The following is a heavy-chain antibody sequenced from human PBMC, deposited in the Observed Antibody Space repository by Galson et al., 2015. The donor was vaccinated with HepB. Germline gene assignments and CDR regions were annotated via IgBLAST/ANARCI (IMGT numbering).Heavy chain of an antibody. CDR1: GGSFSGYY. CDR3: ARGATYYYDSSGYYFLSFYYYMDV. Sequence: ETLSLTCAVYGGSFSGYYWSWIRQPPGKGLEWIGEINHSGSTNYNPSLKSRVTISVDTSKNQFSLKLSSVTAADTAVYYCARGATYYYDSSGYYFLSFYYYMDVWGKGTTVTVSS. D-gene: IGHD3-22*01. V-gene: IGHV4-34*01. J-gene: IGHJ6*03. CDR2: INHSGST.